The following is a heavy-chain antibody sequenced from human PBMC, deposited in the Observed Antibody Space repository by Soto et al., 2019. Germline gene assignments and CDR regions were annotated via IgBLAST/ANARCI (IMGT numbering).Heavy chain of an antibody. CDR2: INPNSGGT. CDR1: GYTVTGYY. J-gene: IGHJ6*02. Sequence: ASVKVSCKASGYTVTGYYMHWVRQAPGQVLEWMGWINPNSGGTNYAQKFQGWVTMTRDTSISTAYMELSRLRSDDTAVYYCARGPENYYYYYGMDVWGQGTTVTVSS. V-gene: IGHV1-2*04. CDR3: ARGPENYYYYYGMDV.